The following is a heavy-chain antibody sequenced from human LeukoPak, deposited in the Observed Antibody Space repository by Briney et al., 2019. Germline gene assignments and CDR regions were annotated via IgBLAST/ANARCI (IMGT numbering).Heavy chain of an antibody. CDR1: GGSFSGYY. CDR2: INHSGST. CDR3: ARSYDILTGYYRRYYYGMDV. V-gene: IGHV4-34*01. D-gene: IGHD3-9*01. J-gene: IGHJ6*02. Sequence: SETLSLTCAVYGGSFSGYYWGWIRQPPGKGLEWIGEINHSGSTNYNPSLKSRVTISVDTSKNQFSLKLSSVTAADTAVYYCARSYDILTGYYRRYYYGMDVWGQGTTVTVSS.